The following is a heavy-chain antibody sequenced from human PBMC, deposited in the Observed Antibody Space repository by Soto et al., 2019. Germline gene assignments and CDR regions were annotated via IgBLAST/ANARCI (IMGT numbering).Heavy chain of an antibody. Sequence: GGSLRLSCAASGFTFSSYAMSWVRQAPGKGLEWVSAISGSGGSTYYADSVKGRFTISRDNSKNTLYLQMNSLRAEDTAVYYCATEGDIVVVVAANAYFDYWGQGTLVTVSS. CDR3: ATEGDIVVVVAANAYFDY. CDR1: GFTFSSYA. D-gene: IGHD2-15*01. J-gene: IGHJ4*02. V-gene: IGHV3-23*01. CDR2: ISGSGGST.